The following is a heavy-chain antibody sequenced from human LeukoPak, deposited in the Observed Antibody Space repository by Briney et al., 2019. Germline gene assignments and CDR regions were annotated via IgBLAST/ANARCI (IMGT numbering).Heavy chain of an antibody. V-gene: IGHV1-2*02. D-gene: IGHD5-18*01. CDR3: AREVIGGYSYGSDY. CDR1: GYTFTGYY. Sequence: ASVRVSCKASGYTFTGYYMHWVRQAPGQGLEWMGWINPNSGGTNYAQKFQGRVTMTRDTSISTAYMELSRLRSDDTAVYYCAREVIGGYSYGSDYWGQETLVTVSS. CDR2: INPNSGGT. J-gene: IGHJ4*02.